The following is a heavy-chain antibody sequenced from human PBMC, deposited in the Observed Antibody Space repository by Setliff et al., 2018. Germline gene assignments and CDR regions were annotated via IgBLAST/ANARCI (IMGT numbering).Heavy chain of an antibody. Sequence: ASVKVSCKTSGYTFTDYGISWVRQAPGQGLEWMGWISPYTGNTFYAPQFQGRVIMTTDTSAKTAYMDLRSLRSDDTAVYYRERLVRYCSTTSCQRTSGDDFWGLGTLVTVSS. CDR3: ERLVRYCSTTSCQRTSGDDF. CDR1: GYTFTDYG. J-gene: IGHJ4*02. CDR2: ISPYTGNT. V-gene: IGHV1-18*01. D-gene: IGHD2-2*01.